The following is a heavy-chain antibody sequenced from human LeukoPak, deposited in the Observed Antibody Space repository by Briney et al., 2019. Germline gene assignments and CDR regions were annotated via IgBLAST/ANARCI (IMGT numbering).Heavy chain of an antibody. D-gene: IGHD3-10*01. J-gene: IGHJ4*02. CDR1: GFTFSSYG. CDR3: AKGTMVRGVIPIDY. V-gene: IGHV3-30*18. Sequence: GRSLRLSCAASGFTFSSYGMHWVRQAPGKGLEWVAVISYDGSNKYYADSVEGRFTISRDNSKNTLYLQMNSLRAEDTAVYYCAKGTMVRGVIPIDYWGQGTLVTVSS. CDR2: ISYDGSNK.